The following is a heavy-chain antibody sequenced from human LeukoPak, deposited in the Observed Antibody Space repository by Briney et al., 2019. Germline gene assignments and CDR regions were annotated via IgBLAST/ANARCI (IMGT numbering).Heavy chain of an antibody. CDR2: INPNSGGT. Sequence: ASVKVSCKASGYTFTGYYMHWVRQAPGQGLEWMGWINPNSGGTNYAQKFQGRVTMTRDTSISTAYMELSRLRSDDTAVYYRARGYYYLENNWFDPWGQGTLVTVSS. J-gene: IGHJ5*02. D-gene: IGHD3-22*01. V-gene: IGHV1-2*02. CDR3: ARGYYYLENNWFDP. CDR1: GYTFTGYY.